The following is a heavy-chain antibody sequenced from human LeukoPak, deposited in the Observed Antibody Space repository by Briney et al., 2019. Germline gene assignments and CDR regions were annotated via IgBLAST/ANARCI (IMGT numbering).Heavy chain of an antibody. CDR2: LNSDGSST. CDR3: ARDGTVDIVATEAGLDY. V-gene: IGHV3-74*01. Sequence: GGSLRLSCAASGFTFSNYWMHWVRQAPGKGLVWVSRLNSDGSSTNYADSVKGRFTISRDNAKNSLYLQMNSLRAEDTAVYYCARDGTVDIVATEAGLDYWGQGTLVTVSS. CDR1: GFTFSNYW. J-gene: IGHJ4*02. D-gene: IGHD5-12*01.